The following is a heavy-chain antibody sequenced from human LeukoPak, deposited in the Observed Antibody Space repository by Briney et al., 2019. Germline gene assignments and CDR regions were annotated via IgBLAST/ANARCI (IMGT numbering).Heavy chain of an antibody. V-gene: IGHV4-4*07. J-gene: IGHJ4*02. CDR2: IYTSGST. CDR3: VREVPYYDFWSGYYSFDY. CDR1: GGSISSYY. D-gene: IGHD3-3*01. Sequence: PSETLSLTCTVSGGSISSYYWSWIRQPAGKGLEWIGRIYTSGSTNYNPSLKSRVTMSVDTSKNQFSLKLSTVTTADTAVYYCVREVPYYDFWSGYYSFDYWGQGTLVTVSS.